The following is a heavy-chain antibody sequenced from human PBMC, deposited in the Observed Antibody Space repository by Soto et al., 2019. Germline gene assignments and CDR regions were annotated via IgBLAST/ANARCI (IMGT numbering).Heavy chain of an antibody. V-gene: IGHV3-23*01. Sequence: GGSLRLSCAASGFTFRSYVMTWVRQAPGKGLEWVSAIGGSGGSTYYADSVKGRFTISRDNSNNTLYLRMNSLRAEDTAVYYCAKSESDSIRVSYFHHWGQGTLVTVSS. CDR1: GFTFRSYV. J-gene: IGHJ1*01. CDR3: AKSESDSIRVSYFHH. CDR2: IGGSGGST. D-gene: IGHD2-21*01.